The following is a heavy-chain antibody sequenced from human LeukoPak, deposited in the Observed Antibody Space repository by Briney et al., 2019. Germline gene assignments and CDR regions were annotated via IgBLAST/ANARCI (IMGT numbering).Heavy chain of an antibody. Sequence: GGSLRLSCAASGFTFSSYAMSWVRQAPGKGLEWVSAISGSGGSTYYADSVKGRFTISRDNSKNTLYLQMNSLRAEDTAVYYCAKAPFGVLHKGGGFDYWGQGTLVTVSS. CDR3: AKAPFGVLHKGGGFDY. CDR1: GFTFSSYA. CDR2: ISGSGGST. J-gene: IGHJ4*02. D-gene: IGHD3-10*01. V-gene: IGHV3-23*01.